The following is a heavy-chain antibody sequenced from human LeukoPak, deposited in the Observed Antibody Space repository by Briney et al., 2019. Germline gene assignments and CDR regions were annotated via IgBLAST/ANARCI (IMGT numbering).Heavy chain of an antibody. D-gene: IGHD4/OR15-4a*01. V-gene: IGHV4-59*12. CDR1: GGSIIGYY. Sequence: SETLSLTCTVSGGSIIGYYLSWIRQPPGKGVEWIGSIYYSGSTNYNPSLKSRVTISVETSKNQFSLKLSSVTAADTAVYYCARYANSPYYYYAMDVWGQGTMVTVSS. CDR3: ARYANSPYYYYAMDV. J-gene: IGHJ6*02. CDR2: IYYSGST.